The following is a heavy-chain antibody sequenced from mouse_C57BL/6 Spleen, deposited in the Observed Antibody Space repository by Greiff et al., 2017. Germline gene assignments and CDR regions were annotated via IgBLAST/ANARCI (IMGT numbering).Heavy chain of an antibody. CDR1: GYSFTSYY. J-gene: IGHJ4*01. V-gene: IGHV1-66*01. CDR2: IYPGSGNT. Sequence: QVQLQQSGPELVKPGASVKISCKASGYSFTSYYIHWVKQRPGQGLEWIGWIYPGSGNTKYNEKFKGKATLTADTSSSTAYMQLSSLTSEDSAVYYCARSPTYYYGSRNAMDYWGQGTSVTVSS. CDR3: ARSPTYYYGSRNAMDY. D-gene: IGHD1-1*01.